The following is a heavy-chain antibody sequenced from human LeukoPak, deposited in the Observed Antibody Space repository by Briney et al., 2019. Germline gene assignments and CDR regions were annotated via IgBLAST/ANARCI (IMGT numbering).Heavy chain of an antibody. V-gene: IGHV4-38-2*02. CDR1: GYSISSGYY. CDR3: ARAGYCSGGSCYQLYYYYMDV. Sequence: SETLSLTCTVSGYSISSGYYWGWIRQPPGKGLEWIGSIYHSGSTYYNPSLKSRVTISVDTSKNQFSLKLSSVTAADTAVYYCARAGYCSGGSCYQLYYYYMDVWGKGTTVTVSS. J-gene: IGHJ6*03. CDR2: IYHSGST. D-gene: IGHD2-15*01.